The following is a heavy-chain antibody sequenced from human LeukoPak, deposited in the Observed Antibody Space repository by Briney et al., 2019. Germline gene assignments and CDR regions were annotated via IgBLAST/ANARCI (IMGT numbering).Heavy chain of an antibody. V-gene: IGHV3-30*18. J-gene: IGHJ6*02. CDR3: AKECTTYYYYGMHV. CDR2: ISYDGTNK. Sequence: PGGSLRLSCAASGFTFSNYAMHWVRQAPGKGLEWVAVISYDGTNKYYPDSVKGRFTISRDNSYNTLYLQMDSLTAEDTAVYYCAKECTTYYYYGMHVWGQGTTVTVSS. D-gene: IGHD2/OR15-2a*01. CDR1: GFTFSNYA.